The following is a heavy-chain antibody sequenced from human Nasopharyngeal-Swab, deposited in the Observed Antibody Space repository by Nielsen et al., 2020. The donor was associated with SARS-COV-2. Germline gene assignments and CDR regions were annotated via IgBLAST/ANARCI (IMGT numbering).Heavy chain of an antibody. J-gene: IGHJ5*01. V-gene: IGHV4-31*03. CDR3: ARVTSNSFDS. CDR1: GAPISIGGYY. Sequence: SETLSLTCTVSGAPISIGGYYWSWIRQNPGKGLEWIGYIFHSGTTYYNPSLQSRVIISVDTSKNQFSLTLNSVTAADTAIYHCARVTSNSFDSWGQGTLVSVSS. CDR2: IFHSGTT. D-gene: IGHD4-23*01.